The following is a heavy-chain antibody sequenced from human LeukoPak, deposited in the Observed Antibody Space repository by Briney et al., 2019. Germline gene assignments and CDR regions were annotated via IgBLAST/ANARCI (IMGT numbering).Heavy chain of an antibody. CDR2: IKQDGSEK. Sequence: GGSLRLSCAASGFTFSSYWMSWVRQAPGKGLEWVANIKQDGSEKYYVDSVKGRFTISRDNAKNTVYLQMNSLTAEDTAVYYCARWGGAGYSDPGTLDFWGQGTLVTVS. CDR1: GFTFSSYW. V-gene: IGHV3-7*04. D-gene: IGHD1-26*01. J-gene: IGHJ4*02. CDR3: ARWGGAGYSDPGTLDF.